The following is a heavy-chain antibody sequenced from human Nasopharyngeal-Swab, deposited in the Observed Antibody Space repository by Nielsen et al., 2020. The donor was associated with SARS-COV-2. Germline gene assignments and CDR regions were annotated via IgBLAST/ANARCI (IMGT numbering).Heavy chain of an antibody. V-gene: IGHV1-46*01. CDR2: INPSGGST. CDR3: ARTYYYDSSGYYDY. Sequence: WVRQAPGQGLEWMGIINPSGGSTSYAQKLQGRVTMTTDTSTSTAYMELRSLRSDDTAVYYCARTYYYDSSGYYDYWGQGTLVTVSS. J-gene: IGHJ4*02. D-gene: IGHD3-22*01.